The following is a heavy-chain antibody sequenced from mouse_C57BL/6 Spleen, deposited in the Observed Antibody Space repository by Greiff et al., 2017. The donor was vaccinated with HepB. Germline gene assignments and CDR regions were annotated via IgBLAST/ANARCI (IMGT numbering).Heavy chain of an antibody. Sequence: QVHVKQPGAELVRPGSSVKLSCKASGYTFTSYWMHWVKQRPIQGLEWIGNIDPSDSETHYNQKFKDKATLTVDKSSSTAYMQLSSLTSEDSAVYYCARSFYGSSPWFAYWGQGTLVTVSA. CDR1: GYTFTSYW. CDR3: ARSFYGSSPWFAY. V-gene: IGHV1-52*01. CDR2: IDPSDSET. D-gene: IGHD1-1*01. J-gene: IGHJ3*01.